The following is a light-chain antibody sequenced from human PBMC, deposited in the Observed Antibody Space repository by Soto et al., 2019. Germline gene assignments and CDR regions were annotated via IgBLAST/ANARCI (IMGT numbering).Light chain of an antibody. Sequence: QSVLTQPASVSGSPGQSITISCTGTSSDVGSSNLVSWYQQHPGKTPKLIIYEGSRRPSGVSGRFSGSMFGNAASLTISGLQAEDEADYYCCSFARSSTSYVFGTGTKVTVL. J-gene: IGLJ1*01. V-gene: IGLV2-23*01. CDR3: CSFARSSTSYV. CDR2: EGS. CDR1: SSDVGSSNL.